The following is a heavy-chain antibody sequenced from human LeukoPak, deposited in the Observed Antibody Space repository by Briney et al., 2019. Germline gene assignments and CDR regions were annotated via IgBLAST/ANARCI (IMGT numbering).Heavy chain of an antibody. J-gene: IGHJ5*01. CDR1: GFTFSSYA. Sequence: PGRSLRLSCAASGFTFSSYAMSWVRQAPGKGLEWVSAIVGSGGTSYYADSVKGRFTISRDHSKTTLFLQMNSLRAEDTAVYYCAKDLHDYGNYVGWFDSWGQGTLVTVSS. CDR2: IVGSGGTS. CDR3: AKDLHDYGNYVGWFDS. D-gene: IGHD4-11*01. V-gene: IGHV3-23*01.